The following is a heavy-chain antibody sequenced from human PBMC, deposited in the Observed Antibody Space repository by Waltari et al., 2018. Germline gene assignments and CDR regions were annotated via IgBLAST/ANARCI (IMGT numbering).Heavy chain of an antibody. J-gene: IGHJ6*03. CDR3: ARSNWNLGGVGYYYYYMDV. CDR2: IYTSGST. D-gene: IGHD1-7*01. CDR1: GGSISSYY. V-gene: IGHV4-4*07. Sequence: QVQLQESGPGLVKPSETLSLTCTVSGGSISSYYWSWIRQPAGKGLEWIGRIYTSGSTNYNPSLRSRVTLSVDTSKNQFSLKLSSVTAADTAVYYCARSNWNLGGVGYYYYYMDVWGKGTTVTISS.